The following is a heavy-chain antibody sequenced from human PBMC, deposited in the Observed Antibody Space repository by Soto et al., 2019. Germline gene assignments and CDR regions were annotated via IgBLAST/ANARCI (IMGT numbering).Heavy chain of an antibody. CDR2: ISYDGSNK. CDR1: GFTFSSYA. V-gene: IGHV3-30-3*01. Sequence: QVQLVESGGGVVQPGRSLRLSCAASGFTFSSYAMHWVRQAPGKGLEWVAVISYDGSNKYYADSVKGRFTISRDNSKNTXYXXMNSLRAEDTAVYYCARDQEVPAASAASVKDAFDIWGQGTMVTVSS. CDR3: ARDQEVPAASAASVKDAFDI. D-gene: IGHD2-2*01. J-gene: IGHJ3*02.